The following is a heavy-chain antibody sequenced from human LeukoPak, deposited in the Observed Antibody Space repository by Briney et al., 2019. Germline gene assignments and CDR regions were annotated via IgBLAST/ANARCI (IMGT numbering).Heavy chain of an antibody. CDR3: ARDYDILTGYYPGPLDY. D-gene: IGHD3-9*01. J-gene: IGHJ4*02. Sequence: GGSLRLSCAASGFTFSSYNMNWVRQAPGKGLEWVSYISSSSSTIYYADSVKGRFTISRDNAKNSLYLQMNSLRAEDTAVYYCARDYDILTGYYPGPLDYWGQGTLVTVSS. V-gene: IGHV3-48*04. CDR2: ISSSSSTI. CDR1: GFTFSSYN.